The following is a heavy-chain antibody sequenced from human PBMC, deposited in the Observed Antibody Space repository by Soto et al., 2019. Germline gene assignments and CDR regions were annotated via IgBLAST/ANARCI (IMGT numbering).Heavy chain of an antibody. CDR1: GGSISSGGYY. J-gene: IGHJ5*02. CDR3: ARQVGAYGSWFDP. V-gene: IGHV4-31*03. D-gene: IGHD3-10*01. CDR2: IYYSGST. Sequence: SETLSLTCTVSGGSISSGGYYWSWIRQHPGKGLEWIGYIYYSGSTYSNPSLKSRVTISVDTSKNQFSLKLSSVTAADTAVYYCARQVGAYGSWFDPWGQGTLVTVSS.